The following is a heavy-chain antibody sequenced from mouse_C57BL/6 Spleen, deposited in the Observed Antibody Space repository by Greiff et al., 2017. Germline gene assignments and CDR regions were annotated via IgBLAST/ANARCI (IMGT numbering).Heavy chain of an antibody. CDR1: GFTFSDYG. CDR3: AREGNSLDY. J-gene: IGHJ2*01. D-gene: IGHD2-1*01. Sequence: EVMLVESGGGLVKPGGSLKLSCAASGFTFSDYGMHWVRQAPEKGLEWVAYISSGSSTIYYADKVKGRFTITRDNAKNTLFLQMTSLRSEDTAMYYCAREGNSLDYWGQGTTLTVSS. V-gene: IGHV5-17*01. CDR2: ISSGSSTI.